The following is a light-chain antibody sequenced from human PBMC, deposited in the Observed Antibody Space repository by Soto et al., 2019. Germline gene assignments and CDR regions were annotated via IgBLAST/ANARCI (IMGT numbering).Light chain of an antibody. J-gene: IGLJ1*01. CDR2: EVS. V-gene: IGLV2-14*01. CDR1: SSDVGGYNY. CDR3: SSYTSTSTTCV. Sequence: QSVLTQPASLSGSPGQSITISCTGTSSDVGGYNYVSWYQQHPGKAPKLIIYEVSHRPSGASNHFSGYKSGNTASLTISGLQPEDEADYYCSSYTSTSTTCVFGTGTKVTV.